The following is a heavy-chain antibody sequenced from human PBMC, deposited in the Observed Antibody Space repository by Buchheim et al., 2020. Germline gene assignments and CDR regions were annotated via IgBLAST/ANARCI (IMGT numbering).Heavy chain of an antibody. D-gene: IGHD6-6*01. CDR1: GFTFGDYA. V-gene: IGHV3-49*03. Sequence: EVQVVESGGGLIQPGRSLRLSCTGSGFTFGDYAMSWFRQAPGKGLEWVGFIRSRAYGGTTEYADSVLGRFTISRDDSRSIVYLQMNSLRIEDTAVYSCSRGSSSSAYFGLDVWGQGTT. CDR3: SRGSSSSAYFGLDV. J-gene: IGHJ6*02. CDR2: IRSRAYGGTT.